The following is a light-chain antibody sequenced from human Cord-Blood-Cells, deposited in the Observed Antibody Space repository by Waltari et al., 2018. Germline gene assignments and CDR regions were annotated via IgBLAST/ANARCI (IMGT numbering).Light chain of an antibody. J-gene: IGLJ1*01. CDR3: SSYAGSNNYV. V-gene: IGLV2-8*01. Sequence: QSALTQPPSASGSPGQSVTISCTGTSSDVGGYNDVSWYQQPPGKAPNLMIYTVRKRPSGVPDRFSGSKSGNTASLTVSGLQAEDEADYYCSSYAGSNNYVFGTGTKVTVL. CDR1: SSDVGGYND. CDR2: TVR.